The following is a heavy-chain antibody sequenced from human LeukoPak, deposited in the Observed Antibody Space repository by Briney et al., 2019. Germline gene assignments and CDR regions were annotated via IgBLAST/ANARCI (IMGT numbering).Heavy chain of an antibody. CDR2: IYYSGST. CDR1: GGSISSSSYY. CDR3: ARDWPIAVAGWSGVNWFDP. Sequence: SETLSLTCTVSGGSISSSSYYWGWIRQPPGKGLEWIGSIYYSGSTYYNPSLKSRVTISVDTSKNQFSLKLSSVTAADTAVYYCARDWPIAVAGWSGVNWFDPWGQGTLVTVSS. V-gene: IGHV4-39*07. J-gene: IGHJ5*02. D-gene: IGHD6-19*01.